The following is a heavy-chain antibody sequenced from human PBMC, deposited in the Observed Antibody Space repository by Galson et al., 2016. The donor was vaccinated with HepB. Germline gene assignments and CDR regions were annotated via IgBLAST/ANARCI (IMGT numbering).Heavy chain of an antibody. J-gene: IGHJ6*02. CDR3: AKDDGEGDYYYYGMDV. CDR2: IIGSGGGT. D-gene: IGHD2-21*01. Sequence: VRQAPGKGLEWVSMIIGSGGGTWYADSVKGRFTISRDNSKNTLYLQMNSLRAEDTAMYYCAKDDGEGDYYYYGMDVWGQGTTVTVSS. V-gene: IGHV3-23*01.